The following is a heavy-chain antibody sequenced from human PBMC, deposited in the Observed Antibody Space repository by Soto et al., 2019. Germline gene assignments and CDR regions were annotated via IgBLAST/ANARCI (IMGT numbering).Heavy chain of an antibody. V-gene: IGHV3-9*01. CDR1: GFTFEDYA. CDR3: AKDIERASTVVTPGHAFDI. Sequence: EVQLVESGGGLVQPGRSLRLSCAASGFTFEDYAMHWVRQAPGKGLEWVSGISWNSGSIGYADSVKGRFTISRDNAKNSLYLQMNSLRAEDTALYYCAKDIERASTVVTPGHAFDIWGRGTMVTVSS. CDR2: ISWNSGSI. J-gene: IGHJ3*02. D-gene: IGHD4-17*01.